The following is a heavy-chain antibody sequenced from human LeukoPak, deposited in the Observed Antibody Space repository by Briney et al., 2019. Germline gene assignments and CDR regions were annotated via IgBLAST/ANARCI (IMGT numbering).Heavy chain of an antibody. Sequence: SETLSLTCSVSGGSIRSGSYYWTWIRQPAGKGLELIGRIYTSGTTHYNPSLESRVTVTVDTSKNQFSLKLTSVTAADTAVYYCARWFSSSTGDRFDSWGHGTLVTVSS. CDR3: ARWFSSSTGDRFDS. CDR1: GGSIRSGSYY. D-gene: IGHD6-19*01. CDR2: IYTSGTT. V-gene: IGHV4-61*02. J-gene: IGHJ4*01.